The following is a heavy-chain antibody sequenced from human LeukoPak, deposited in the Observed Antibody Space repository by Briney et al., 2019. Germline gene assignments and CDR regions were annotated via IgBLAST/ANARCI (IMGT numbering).Heavy chain of an antibody. J-gene: IGHJ4*02. CDR3: ARGLDYDSSGLWEYYFDY. Sequence: SETLSLTCAVYGGSFSGYYWSWIRQPPGKGLEWIGEINHSGSTNYNPSLKSRVTISVDTSKNQFSLKLSSVTAADTAVYYCARGLDYDSSGLWEYYFDYWGQGTLVTVSS. V-gene: IGHV4-34*01. D-gene: IGHD3-22*01. CDR2: INHSGST. CDR1: GGSFSGYY.